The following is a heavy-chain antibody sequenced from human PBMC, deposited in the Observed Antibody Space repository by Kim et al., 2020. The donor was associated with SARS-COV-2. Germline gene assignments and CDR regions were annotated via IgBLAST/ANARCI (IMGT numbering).Heavy chain of an antibody. CDR1: GYSFTNYW. CDR3: AREQQPVAKVSRRASDI. J-gene: IGHJ3*02. D-gene: IGHD6-13*01. CDR2: IYPGDSDT. Sequence: GESLKISCKTSGYSFTNYWIGWVCQMPGKGLEWMGIIYPGDSDTTYSPSFQGQVTISADNSISTAYLQWSSLKTSDTAMYYCAREQQPVAKVSRRASDI. V-gene: IGHV5-51*01.